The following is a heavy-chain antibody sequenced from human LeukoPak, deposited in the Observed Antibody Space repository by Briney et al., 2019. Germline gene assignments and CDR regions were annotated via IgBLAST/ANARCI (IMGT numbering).Heavy chain of an antibody. Sequence: GASVKVSCKASDYTFTRYGITWLRQASGQGLDWMGWISTYNGNTNYTQKLQGRLTMTTDTSTSTAYMELRSLRSDDTAVYYCVRGTTWLDYWGQGTLVTVSS. V-gene: IGHV1-18*01. CDR1: DYTFTRYG. CDR3: VRGTTWLDY. J-gene: IGHJ4*02. CDR2: ISTYNGNT. D-gene: IGHD1/OR15-1a*01.